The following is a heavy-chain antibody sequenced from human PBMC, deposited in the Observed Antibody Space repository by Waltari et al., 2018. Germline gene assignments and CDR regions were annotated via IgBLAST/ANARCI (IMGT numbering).Heavy chain of an antibody. CDR1: GGSFSGYY. J-gene: IGHJ4*02. D-gene: IGHD1-26*01. V-gene: IGHV4-34*01. Sequence: QVQLQQWGAGLLKPSETLSLTCAVYGGSFSGYYWSWIRQPPGKGLAWIGEINQSGSTNYNPSLKSRVTISVDTSKNQVSLKLSYVTAADTAVYYCARAEVGATTVFDYWGQGTLVTVSS. CDR2: INQSGST. CDR3: ARAEVGATTVFDY.